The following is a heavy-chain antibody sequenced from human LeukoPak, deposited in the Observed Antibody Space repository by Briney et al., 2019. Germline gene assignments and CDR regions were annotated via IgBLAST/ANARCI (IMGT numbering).Heavy chain of an antibody. J-gene: IGHJ5*02. V-gene: IGHV1-8*01. CDR1: GYTFTNYD. CDR3: ARPHCSSTDCHPPEWFDP. CDR2: MNPNSGNT. D-gene: IGHD2-2*01. Sequence: ASLKVSCKTSGYTFTNYDINWVRQATGQGLEWMGWMNPNSGNTGYAQKFQGRVTMTRNTSISTAYMELSSLRSEDTAVYYCARPHCSSTDCHPPEWFDPWGQGTLVTASS.